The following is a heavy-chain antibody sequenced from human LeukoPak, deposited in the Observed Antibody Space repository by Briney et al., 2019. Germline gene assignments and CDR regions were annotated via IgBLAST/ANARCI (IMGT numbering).Heavy chain of an antibody. CDR1: GFTVSNNY. J-gene: IGHJ4*02. CDR3: AGRRVLDASFDY. Sequence: PGGSLRLSCAASGFTVSNNYMSWVRQAPGKGLEWVSVIYSGDNTYDVESVKGRFTIPRDNAKNTLFLQINRLRAEDTAVYYCAGRRVLDASFDYWGQGTLVTVSS. CDR2: IYSGDNT. V-gene: IGHV3-66*02. D-gene: IGHD3-16*01.